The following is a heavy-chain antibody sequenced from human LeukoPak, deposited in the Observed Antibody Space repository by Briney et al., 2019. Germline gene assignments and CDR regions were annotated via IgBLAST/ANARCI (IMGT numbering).Heavy chain of an antibody. CDR2: IGISSSTI. J-gene: IGHJ3*02. D-gene: IGHD2-15*01. Sequence: QPGGSLRLSCAASGFTFSGHSMNWVRQAPGRGLEWVAYIGISSSTIYYADSVKGRFTISRDNVKNSVFLQMNTLSDEDTAVYYCSRSGCGSGGGCYNYRNAFDIWGQGTMVTVSS. CDR3: SRSGCGSGGGCYNYRNAFDI. CDR1: GFTFSGHS. V-gene: IGHV3-48*02.